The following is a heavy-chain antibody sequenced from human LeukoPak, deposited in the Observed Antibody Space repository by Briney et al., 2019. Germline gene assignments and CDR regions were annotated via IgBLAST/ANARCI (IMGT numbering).Heavy chain of an antibody. Sequence: GGSLRLSCAASGFTFSNYGMSWVRQAPGKGLEWVSVISGSGANTYYADSVKGRFTISRVNSKNTLYLQVNSLRAEDTAVYYCAKAKSYYSNYDYWGQGTLVTVSS. CDR2: ISGSGANT. J-gene: IGHJ4*02. CDR3: AKAKSYYSNYDY. V-gene: IGHV3-23*01. D-gene: IGHD4-11*01. CDR1: GFTFSNYG.